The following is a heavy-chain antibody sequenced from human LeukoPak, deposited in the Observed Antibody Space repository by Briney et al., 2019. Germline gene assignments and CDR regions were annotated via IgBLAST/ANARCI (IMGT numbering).Heavy chain of an antibody. D-gene: IGHD5-12*01. CDR2: ISGSGGST. V-gene: IGHV3-23*01. CDR1: GFTFSSYA. J-gene: IGHJ4*02. Sequence: GGSLRLSCAASGFTFSSYAMSWVRQAPGKGLEWVSAISGSGGSTYYADSVKGRFTISRDNSKNTLYLQMNSLRAEDTAVYHCAKGDSYGGYIGHDYWGQGTLVTVSS. CDR3: AKGDSYGGYIGHDY.